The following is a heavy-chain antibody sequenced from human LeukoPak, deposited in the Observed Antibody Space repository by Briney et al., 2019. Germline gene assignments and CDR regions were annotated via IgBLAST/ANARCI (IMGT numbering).Heavy chain of an antibody. CDR2: FWADGIKK. V-gene: IGHV3-33*01. D-gene: IGHD3-3*01. J-gene: IGHJ5*01. CDR1: GFIFSNFG. Sequence: PGRSLRLSCEGSGFIFSNFGIHWVRQAPGKGLERVAVFWADGIKKYYADSVKGRFTISRDNSKNTVYLQMSSLRAEDTAIYYCARDIDTSSHYSRFDPWGQGTLVTVSS. CDR3: ARDIDTSSHYSRFDP.